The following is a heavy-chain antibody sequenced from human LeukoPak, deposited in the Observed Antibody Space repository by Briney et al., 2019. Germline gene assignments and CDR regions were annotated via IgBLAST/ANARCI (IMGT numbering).Heavy chain of an antibody. D-gene: IGHD2-8*01. V-gene: IGHV3-30*02. Sequence: GGSLRLSCAASGFTFSSYGMHWVRQAPGKGLEWVAFIRYDGSNKYYADSVKGRFTISRDNSKSTLYLQMNSLRAEDTAVYYCAKTIVLMIYSTPAALDIWGQGTMVTVSS. CDR2: IRYDGSNK. J-gene: IGHJ3*02. CDR3: AKTIVLMIYSTPAALDI. CDR1: GFTFSSYG.